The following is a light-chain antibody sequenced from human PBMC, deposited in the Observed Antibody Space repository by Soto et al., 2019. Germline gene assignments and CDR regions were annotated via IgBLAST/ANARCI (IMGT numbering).Light chain of an antibody. CDR1: QGISRY. CDR3: QQLNTYPVT. CDR2: AAS. J-gene: IGKJ4*01. Sequence: IQLTQSPSSLSASVGDSVTITCRASQGISRYLSWYQQKPGRAPKLLISAASTLQSGVPARFSGSGSGTDFTLSITSLQPEDFATYYCQQLNTYPVTVGGGPKVEIK. V-gene: IGKV1-9*01.